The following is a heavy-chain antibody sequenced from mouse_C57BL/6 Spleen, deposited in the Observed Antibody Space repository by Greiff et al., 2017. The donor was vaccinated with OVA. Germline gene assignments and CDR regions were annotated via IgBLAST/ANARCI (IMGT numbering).Heavy chain of an antibody. CDR3: ARWLLQDYAMDY. Sequence: EVQLQESGPGLVKPSQSLSLTCSVTGYSITSGYYWNWIRQFPGNKLEWMGYISYDGSNNYNPSLKNRISITRDTSKNQFFLKLNSVTTEDTATYYCARWLLQDYAMDYWGQGTSVTVSS. CDR2: ISYDGSN. CDR1: GYSITSGYY. V-gene: IGHV3-6*01. D-gene: IGHD2-3*01. J-gene: IGHJ4*01.